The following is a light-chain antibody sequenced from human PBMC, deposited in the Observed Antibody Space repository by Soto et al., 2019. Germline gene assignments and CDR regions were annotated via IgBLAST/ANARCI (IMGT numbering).Light chain of an antibody. J-gene: IGKJ2*02. CDR1: QSVTDW. CDR3: QQYYRSCT. Sequence: DIQLTQSPSTLSASVGDRVTITFRASQSVTDWLAWYQQKPGKAPKLLIYDASSLQSGVPSRFSGSGCGTEFSLTISSLQPDDFATYYCQQYYRSCTFGQGTKVEIK. V-gene: IGKV1-5*01. CDR2: DAS.